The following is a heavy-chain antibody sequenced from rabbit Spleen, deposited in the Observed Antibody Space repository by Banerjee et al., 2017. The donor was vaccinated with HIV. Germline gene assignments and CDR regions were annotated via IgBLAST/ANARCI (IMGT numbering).Heavy chain of an antibody. D-gene: IGHD4-1*01. V-gene: IGHV1S7*01. J-gene: IGHJ6*01. CDR3: ARAIVPWLGLTRLDL. CDR1: GFDFINYY. Sequence: QVKETGGGLVQPGGSLTLSCKASGFDFINYYISWVRQAPGKGLEWIGIIYAAKGSTDYANWVNGRFTISSDNAQSTVDLKMTSLTAADTATYFCARAIVPWLGLTRLDLWGPGTLVTVS. CDR2: IYAAKGST.